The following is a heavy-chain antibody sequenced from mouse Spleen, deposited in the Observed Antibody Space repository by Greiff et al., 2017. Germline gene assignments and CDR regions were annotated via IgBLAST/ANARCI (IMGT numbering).Heavy chain of an antibody. D-gene: IGHD2-1*01. V-gene: IGHV2-6-2*01. Sequence: VQGVESGPDLVAPSQSLSITCTVSGFSLTSYGVHWVRQPPGKGLEWLVVIWSDGSTTYNSALKSRLSISKDNSKSQVFLKMNSLQTDDTAMYYCARHYGNYVDYAMDYWGQGTSVTVSS. CDR1: GFSLTSYG. CDR3: ARHYGNYVDYAMDY. J-gene: IGHJ4*01. CDR2: IWSDGST.